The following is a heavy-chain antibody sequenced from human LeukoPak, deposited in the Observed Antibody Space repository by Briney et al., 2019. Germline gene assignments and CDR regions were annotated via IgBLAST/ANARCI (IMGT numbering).Heavy chain of an antibody. CDR1: GFTFSDYY. Sequence: GGSLRLSCAASGFTFSDYYMSWIRQAPGKGLEWVSYISSSGSTIYYADSVKGRFTISRDNSKNTLYLQMNSLRAEDTAVYYCAKVPYGSGSSGWFDPWGQGTLVTVSS. J-gene: IGHJ5*02. D-gene: IGHD3-10*01. V-gene: IGHV3-11*01. CDR2: ISSSGSTI. CDR3: AKVPYGSGSSGWFDP.